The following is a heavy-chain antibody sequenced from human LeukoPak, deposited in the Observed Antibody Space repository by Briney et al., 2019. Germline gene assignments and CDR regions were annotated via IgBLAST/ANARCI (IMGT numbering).Heavy chain of an antibody. V-gene: IGHV4-31*03. Sequence: SSETLSLTCTVSGGSISSGGYYWSWIRQHPGKGLEWIGYIYYSGSTYYNPSLKSRVTISVDTSKNQFSLKLSSVTAADTAVYYCARGATYYDFWSGYLYYFDYWGQGTLVTVSS. J-gene: IGHJ4*02. D-gene: IGHD3-3*01. CDR1: GGSISSGGYY. CDR2: IYYSGST. CDR3: ARGATYYDFWSGYLYYFDY.